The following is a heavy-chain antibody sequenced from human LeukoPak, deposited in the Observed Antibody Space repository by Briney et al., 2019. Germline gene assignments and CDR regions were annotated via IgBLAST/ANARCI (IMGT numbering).Heavy chain of an antibody. CDR3: AREHREYQLLFGY. CDR1: GFTFSSYA. Sequence: GGSLRLSCAASGFTFSSYAMTWARQAPGKGLEWVSSISSSSSYVYYADSVKGRFTISRDNAKSSLYLQMNSLRAEDTAVYYCAREHREYQLLFGYWGQGTQVTVSS. CDR2: ISSSSSYV. V-gene: IGHV3-21*01. D-gene: IGHD2-2*01. J-gene: IGHJ4*02.